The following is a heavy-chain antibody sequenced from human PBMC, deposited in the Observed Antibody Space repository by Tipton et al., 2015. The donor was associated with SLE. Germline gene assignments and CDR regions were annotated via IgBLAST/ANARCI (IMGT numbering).Heavy chain of an antibody. D-gene: IGHD5-12*01. CDR1: GGSISSSSYY. CDR3: ARADSGYDLVDY. J-gene: IGHJ4*02. Sequence: TLSLTCTVSGGSISSSSYYWGWIRQPPGKGLEWIGYIYYSGSTSYNPSLKSRVTISVDTSKNQFSLNLNSVTAADTAVYYCARADSGYDLVDYWGQGTLVTVSS. V-gene: IGHV4-61*05. CDR2: IYYSGST.